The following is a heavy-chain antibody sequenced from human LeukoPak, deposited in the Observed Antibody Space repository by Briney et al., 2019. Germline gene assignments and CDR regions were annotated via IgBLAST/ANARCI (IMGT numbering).Heavy chain of an antibody. Sequence: GGSLRLSCAASGFTFSSYGMHWVRQAPGKGLEWVAFIRYDGSNRYYADSVKGRFTISRDNSKNTLYLQMNSLTTEDTAVYYCAKDSGSYYLTEYFQHWGQGTLVTVSS. D-gene: IGHD1-26*01. CDR2: IRYDGSNR. CDR3: AKDSGSYYLTEYFQH. J-gene: IGHJ1*01. V-gene: IGHV3-30*02. CDR1: GFTFSSYG.